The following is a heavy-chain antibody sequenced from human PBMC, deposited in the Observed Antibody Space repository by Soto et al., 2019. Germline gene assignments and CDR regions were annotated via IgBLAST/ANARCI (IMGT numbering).Heavy chain of an antibody. D-gene: IGHD5-12*01. V-gene: IGHV3-30*03. CDR2: ISYDGSNK. CDR1: GFTFSSYG. CDR3: AGGGYDGYH. J-gene: IGHJ5*02. Sequence: QVQLVESGGGVVQPGRSLRLSCAASGFTFSSYGMHWVRQAPGKGLEWVAVISYDGSNKYYADSVKGRFTISRDNSKNTLYLQMNSLRAEDTAVYYCAGGGYDGYHWGQGTLVTVSS.